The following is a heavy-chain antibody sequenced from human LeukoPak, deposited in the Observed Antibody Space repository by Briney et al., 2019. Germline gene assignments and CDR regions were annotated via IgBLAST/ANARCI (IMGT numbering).Heavy chain of an antibody. Sequence: PGGSLRLSCAASGFTFSSYSMNWVRQAPGKGLEWVSSISSGRSYIYYADSVKGRFTISRGNAKNSLYLQMNSLRAEDTAVYYCARDMTTATTCYLQHWGQGTLVTVSS. CDR3: ARDMTTATTCYLQH. CDR1: GFTFSSYS. D-gene: IGHD4-17*01. V-gene: IGHV3-21*01. J-gene: IGHJ1*01. CDR2: ISSGRSYI.